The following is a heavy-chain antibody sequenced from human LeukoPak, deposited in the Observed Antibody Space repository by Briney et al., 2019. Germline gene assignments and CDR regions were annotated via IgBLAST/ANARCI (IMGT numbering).Heavy chain of an antibody. CDR2: ISGSGGST. D-gene: IGHD3-16*02. Sequence: GGSLRLSCAASGFTFSSYAMSWVRQAPGEGLEWVSAISGSGGSTYYADSVKGRFTISRDNSKNTLYLQMNSLRAEDTAVYYCAKVPAWGSYRYTFDYWGQGTLVTVSS. V-gene: IGHV3-23*01. CDR1: GFTFSSYA. CDR3: AKVPAWGSYRYTFDY. J-gene: IGHJ4*02.